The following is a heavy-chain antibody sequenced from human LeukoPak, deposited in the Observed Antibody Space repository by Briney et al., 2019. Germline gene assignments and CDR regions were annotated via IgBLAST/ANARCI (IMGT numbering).Heavy chain of an antibody. CDR1: GFTFDDYG. J-gene: IGHJ4*02. CDR3: ARNKRAGPRVVGAAGYYFDY. D-gene: IGHD1-26*01. Sequence: SGGSLRLSCAASGFTFDDYGVSWVRQAPGKGLEWVSGVNWNGGTTGYADSVKGRFTISRDNAKNSLYLQMNCLRAEDTALYYCARNKRAGPRVVGAAGYYFDYWGRGTLVTVSS. V-gene: IGHV3-20*04. CDR2: VNWNGGTT.